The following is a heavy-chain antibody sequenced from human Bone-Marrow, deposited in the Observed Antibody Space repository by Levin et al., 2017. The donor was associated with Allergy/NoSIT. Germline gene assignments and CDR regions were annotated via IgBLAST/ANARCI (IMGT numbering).Heavy chain of an antibody. CDR2: IVPILGTV. Sequence: KISCKASGGTFSSYTVIWVRQAPGQGLEWMGRIVPILGTVDYAQKFQGRVTITADTSTSTAYMELRSLRSEDTAVYYCARDNVYYYESSGYYGYWGQGTLVTVSS. D-gene: IGHD3-22*01. V-gene: IGHV1-69*08. J-gene: IGHJ4*02. CDR1: GGTFSSYT. CDR3: ARDNVYYYESSGYYGY.